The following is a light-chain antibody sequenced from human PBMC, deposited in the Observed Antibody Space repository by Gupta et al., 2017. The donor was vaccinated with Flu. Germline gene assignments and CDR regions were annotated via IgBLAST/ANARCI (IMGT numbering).Light chain of an antibody. Sequence: TISCTGTTSDIGGYNYVSWYQQVPGRAPKLIIYGVTERPSGVPHRFSGSKSGNTASLTVAGLQAEDEADYYCSSCAGSKDLWVFGGGTKLTVL. J-gene: IGLJ3*02. CDR3: SSCAGSKDLWV. CDR2: GVT. V-gene: IGLV2-8*01. CDR1: TSDIGGYNY.